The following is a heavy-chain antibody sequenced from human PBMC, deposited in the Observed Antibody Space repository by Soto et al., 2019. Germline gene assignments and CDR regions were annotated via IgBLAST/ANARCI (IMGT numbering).Heavy chain of an antibody. Sequence: SETLSLTCAVYGGSFSGYYWSWVRQPPGKGLEWIGEIYHSGSTNYNPSLKSRVTISVDKSKNQFSLKLSSVTAADTAVYYCARVWTTVTNWFDPWGQGTLVNVSS. CDR3: ARVWTTVTNWFDP. V-gene: IGHV4-34*01. CDR2: IYHSGST. CDR1: GGSFSGYY. D-gene: IGHD4-17*01. J-gene: IGHJ5*02.